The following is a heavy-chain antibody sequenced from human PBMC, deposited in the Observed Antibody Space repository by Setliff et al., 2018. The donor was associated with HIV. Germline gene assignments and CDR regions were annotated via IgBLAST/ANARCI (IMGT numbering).Heavy chain of an antibody. Sequence: ASVKVSCKASGYTFTGYFIHWVRQAPGQGLEWMGWINAGNGDTKYSQKFQGRVTATTDTSASTAYMELSSLRSEDTAVYYCARDLPTPNWGFDDWGQGTLVTVSS. D-gene: IGHD7-27*01. CDR3: ARDLPTPNWGFDD. V-gene: IGHV1-3*01. CDR2: INAGNGDT. J-gene: IGHJ4*02. CDR1: GYTFTGYF.